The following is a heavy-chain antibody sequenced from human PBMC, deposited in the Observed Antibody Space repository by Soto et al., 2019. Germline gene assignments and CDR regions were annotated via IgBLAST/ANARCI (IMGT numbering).Heavy chain of an antibody. D-gene: IGHD5-18*01. CDR3: STCRYRHGSDY. J-gene: IGHJ4*02. Sequence: EVQLVESGGGLVKPGESLRLSCAASGFTLTTGWMTWVLQAPGTGLELVGRIRSKADGGTTDYSAPVTGRFTISRDESKDTLYLQMNSLKDEDTAVYNCSTCRYRHGSDYWGPGTRVTVSS. CDR2: IRSKADGGTT. V-gene: IGHV3-15*07. CDR1: GFTLTTGW.